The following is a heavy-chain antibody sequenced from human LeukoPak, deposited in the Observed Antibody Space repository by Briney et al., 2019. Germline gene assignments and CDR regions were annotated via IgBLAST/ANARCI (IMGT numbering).Heavy chain of an antibody. CDR2: INPNSGGT. CDR3: ATVAPQGG. V-gene: IGHV1-2*02. J-gene: IGHJ4*02. Sequence: ASVKVSCKASGYTFTGYLMHWVRQAPGQGLEWMGWINPNSGGTNYAQKFQGRVTMTEDTSTDTAYMELSSLRSEDTAVYYCATVAPQGGWGQGTLVTVSS. D-gene: IGHD3-16*01. CDR1: GYTFTGYL.